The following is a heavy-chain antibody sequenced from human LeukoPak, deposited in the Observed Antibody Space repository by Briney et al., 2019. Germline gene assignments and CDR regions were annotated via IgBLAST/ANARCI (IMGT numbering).Heavy chain of an antibody. Sequence: GRSLRLSCAASGFTFSSYAMSWVRQAPGKGLEWVSTIRGSGGSTHYADSVKGRFTISRDKSKSTLYLQMNSLRAEDTAVYYCAKDSFNYYDGSGYYTWGQGTLVTVSS. CDR2: IRGSGGST. V-gene: IGHV3-23*01. CDR1: GFTFSSYA. CDR3: AKDSFNYYDGSGYYT. D-gene: IGHD3-22*01. J-gene: IGHJ5*02.